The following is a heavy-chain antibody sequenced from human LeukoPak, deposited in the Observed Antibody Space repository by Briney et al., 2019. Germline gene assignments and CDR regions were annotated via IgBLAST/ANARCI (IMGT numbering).Heavy chain of an antibody. V-gene: IGHV4-34*01. Sequence: PSETLSLTCAVYGGSFSGYYWSWIRQPPGKGLEWIGEINHSGSTNYNPSLKSRVTISVDTSKNQFSLKLSSVTAADTAVYYCARGSEQDDAFDIWGQGTRVTVSS. CDR3: ARGSEQDDAFDI. D-gene: IGHD6-13*01. J-gene: IGHJ3*02. CDR1: GGSFSGYY. CDR2: INHSGST.